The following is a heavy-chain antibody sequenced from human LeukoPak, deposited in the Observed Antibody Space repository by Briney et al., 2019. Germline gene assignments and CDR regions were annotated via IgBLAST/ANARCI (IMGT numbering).Heavy chain of an antibody. V-gene: IGHV1-24*01. D-gene: IGHD3-16*01. J-gene: IGHJ4*02. Sequence: ASVKVSCKVSGYTLTELSMHWVRQAPGKGLEWMGGFDPEDGETIYAQKFQGRVTMTRDTSISTAYMELSRLRSDDTAVYYCARAGLGFLRGFDYWGQGTLVTVSS. CDR3: ARAGLGFLRGFDY. CDR2: FDPEDGET. CDR1: GYTLTELS.